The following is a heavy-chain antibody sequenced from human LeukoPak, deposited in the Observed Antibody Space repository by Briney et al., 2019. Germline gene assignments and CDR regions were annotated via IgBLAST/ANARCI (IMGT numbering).Heavy chain of an antibody. CDR3: ARGLVGATSWFDP. CDR2: INHSGST. D-gene: IGHD1-26*01. Sequence: SETLSLTCAVYGGSFSGYYWSWIRQPPGKGLEWIGEINHSGSTNYNPSLKSRVTISVDTSKNQFSLKLSSVTAADMAVYYCARGLVGATSWFDPWGQGTLVTVSS. V-gene: IGHV4-34*01. J-gene: IGHJ5*02. CDR1: GGSFSGYY.